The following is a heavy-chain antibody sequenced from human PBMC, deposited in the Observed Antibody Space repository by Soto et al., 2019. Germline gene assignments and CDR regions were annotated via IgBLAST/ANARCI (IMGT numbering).Heavy chain of an antibody. CDR2: IYYSGST. CDR3: ARVGVYYDSSGYYWSHYYYVMDV. J-gene: IGHJ6*02. Sequence: PSETMSLTCTVYGSSISRYYWSWIRQPPGKVLEWVGYIYYSGSTNYNPSLKSRVTVSVDTSNNQFSLKLSSVTAADTAVYYCARVGVYYDSSGYYWSHYYYVMDVWGQGTTVTV. D-gene: IGHD3-22*01. CDR1: GSSISRYY. V-gene: IGHV4-59*01.